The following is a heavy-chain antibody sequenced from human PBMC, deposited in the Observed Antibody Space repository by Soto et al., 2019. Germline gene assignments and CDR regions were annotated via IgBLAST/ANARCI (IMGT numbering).Heavy chain of an antibody. D-gene: IGHD3-22*01. CDR3: ARVTYYYDSSGYYDPVEI. Sequence: SVKVSCKASGGTFSSYAISWVRQAPGQGLEWMGGIIPIFGTANYAQKFQGRVTITADESTSTAYMELSSLRSEDTAVYYCARVTYYYDSSGYYDPVEIWGQGTMVTV. V-gene: IGHV1-69*13. CDR2: IIPIFGTA. J-gene: IGHJ3*02. CDR1: GGTFSSYA.